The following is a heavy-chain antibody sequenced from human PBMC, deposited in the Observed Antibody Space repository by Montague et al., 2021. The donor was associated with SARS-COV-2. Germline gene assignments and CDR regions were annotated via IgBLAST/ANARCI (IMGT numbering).Heavy chain of an antibody. CDR1: GGSISSSSYY. Sequence: SETLSLTCTVSGGSISSSSYYWGWIRQPPGKGLEWIGSIYYSGSTNYNPSLKSRVTISVDTSKNQFSLKLSSVTAAGTAVYYCARGSGWMGNAFDIWGQGTMVTVSS. D-gene: IGHD6-19*01. CDR3: ARGSGWMGNAFDI. CDR2: IYYSGST. V-gene: IGHV4-39*07. J-gene: IGHJ3*02.